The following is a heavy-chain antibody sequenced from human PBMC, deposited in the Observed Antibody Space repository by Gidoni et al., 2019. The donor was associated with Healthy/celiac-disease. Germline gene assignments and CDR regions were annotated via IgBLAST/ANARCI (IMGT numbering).Heavy chain of an antibody. Sequence: QVQLQQWGAGLLKPSETLSLTCAVYGGSFSGYYCRWIRQPPGKGLEWIGEINHSGSTNYNPSLKSRVTISVDTSKNQFSLKLSSVTAADTAVYYCARGKGGPIAGRYYYYYYGMDVWGQGTTVTVSS. CDR3: ARGKGGPIAGRYYYYYYGMDV. V-gene: IGHV4-34*01. CDR1: GGSFSGYY. J-gene: IGHJ6*02. CDR2: INHSGST. D-gene: IGHD2-15*01.